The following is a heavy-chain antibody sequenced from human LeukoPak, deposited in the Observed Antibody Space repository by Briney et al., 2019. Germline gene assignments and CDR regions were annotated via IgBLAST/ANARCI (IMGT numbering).Heavy chain of an antibody. V-gene: IGHV3-48*03. CDR2: ISSSGNTI. CDR1: GFTFSSYE. Sequence: GGSLRLSCEASGFTFSSYEMNWVRQSPGKGLEWLSYISSSGNTIYYADSVTGRFTISRDNTKNSLYLQMNSRRAEDTALYYCARDRAGGRYYFDSWGQGTLVTVS. J-gene: IGHJ4*02. D-gene: IGHD3-16*01. CDR3: ARDRAGGRYYFDS.